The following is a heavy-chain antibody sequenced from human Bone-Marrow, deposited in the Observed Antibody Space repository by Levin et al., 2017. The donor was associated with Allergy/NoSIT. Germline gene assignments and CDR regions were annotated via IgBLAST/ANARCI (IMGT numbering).Heavy chain of an antibody. CDR2: IHQSGGT. Sequence: KASETLSLTCAVYGASLNGYYWSWIRQPPGKGLEWIGEIHQSGGTNYSPSLTSRVTISVDTSKNQFSLKMTSVTAADTAVYYCARGLYGGASVWGQGALVTVSS. D-gene: IGHD4-23*01. CDR1: GASLNGYY. V-gene: IGHV4-34*01. CDR3: ARGLYGGASV. J-gene: IGHJ4*02.